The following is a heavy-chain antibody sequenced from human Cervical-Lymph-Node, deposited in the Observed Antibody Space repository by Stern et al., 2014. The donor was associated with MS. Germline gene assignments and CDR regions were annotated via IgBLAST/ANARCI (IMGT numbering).Heavy chain of an antibody. CDR2: ISSKGYSYAT. J-gene: IGHJ4*02. D-gene: IGHD2-21*01. Sequence: EVQLAESGGGLVQPGGSLKLSCAASGFTFSDSAMHWVRQASGKGLEWVGRISSKGYSYATAYAASVKGRFTISRDESQNTAYLQMTSLKTEDTAVYYCARRVFGGGLDFWGQGTLVTVSS. CDR1: GFTFSDSA. V-gene: IGHV3-73*01. CDR3: ARRVFGGGLDF.